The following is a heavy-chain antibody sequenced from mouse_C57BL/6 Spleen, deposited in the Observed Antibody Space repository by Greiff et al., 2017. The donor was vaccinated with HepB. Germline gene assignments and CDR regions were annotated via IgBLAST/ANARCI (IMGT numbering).Heavy chain of an antibody. J-gene: IGHJ2*01. CDR1: GYTFTSYW. D-gene: IGHD1-1*01. CDR3: ARNYVSSYFDY. V-gene: IGHV1-64*01. CDR2: IHPNSGST. Sequence: QVQLQQPGAELVKPGASVKLSCKASGYTFTSYWMHWVKQRPGQGLEWIGMIHPNSGSTNYNEKFKSKATLTVDKSSSTAYMQLSSLTSEDSAVYYCARNYVSSYFDYWGQGTTLTVSS.